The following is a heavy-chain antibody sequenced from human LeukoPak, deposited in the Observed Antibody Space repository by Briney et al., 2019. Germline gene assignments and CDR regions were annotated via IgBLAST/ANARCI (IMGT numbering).Heavy chain of an antibody. J-gene: IGHJ4*02. V-gene: IGHV4-39*01. CDR1: GVSISSSNSY. D-gene: IGHD6-13*01. CDR3: ARVSSSSPRDY. CDR2: IYYSGNT. Sequence: SETLSLTCTVSGVSISSSNSYWGWIRQPPGKGLEWIGSIYYSGNTYYNASLRSQVSISIDTSKNQFSLRLSSVTAADTAVYYCARVSSSSPRDYWGQGTLVTVSS.